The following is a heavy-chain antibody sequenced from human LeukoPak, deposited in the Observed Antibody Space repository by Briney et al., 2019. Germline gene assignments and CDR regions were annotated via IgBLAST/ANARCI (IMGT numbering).Heavy chain of an antibody. CDR1: GGSFSGYY. CDR3: ARLRPGTDCSSTSYYRPLYYYYYYYMDV. D-gene: IGHD2-2*01. CDR2: INHSGST. J-gene: IGHJ6*03. V-gene: IGHV4-34*01. Sequence: PSETLSLTCAVSGGSFSGYYWSWIRQPPGKGLEWIGEINHSGSTNYNPSLKSRVTISVDTSKNQFSLKLSSVTAADTAVYYCARLRPGTDCSSTSYYRPLYYYYYYYMDVWGKGTTVTVSS.